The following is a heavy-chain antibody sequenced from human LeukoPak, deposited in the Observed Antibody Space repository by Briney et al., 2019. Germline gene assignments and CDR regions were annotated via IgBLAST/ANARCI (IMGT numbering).Heavy chain of an antibody. CDR1: RFMFSNYG. J-gene: IGHJ4*02. V-gene: IGHV3-33*01. D-gene: IGHD2-21*01. CDR3: VRDGPRAFCGGECYPDFDH. CDR2: IWHDGRNK. Sequence: GGSLRLSCAASRFMFSNYGMHWVRQVPGKGREWVAEIWHDGRNKYYADSVKGRFTISRDNPKKKLYLQINSLRVEDTAVYYCVRDGPRAFCGGECYPDFDHWGQGTLVTVSS.